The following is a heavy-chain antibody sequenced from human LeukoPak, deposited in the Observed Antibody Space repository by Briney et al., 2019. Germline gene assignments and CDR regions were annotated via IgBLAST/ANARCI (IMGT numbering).Heavy chain of an antibody. CDR2: ITGSGGST. J-gene: IGHJ4*02. D-gene: IGHD5-18*01. CDR1: GFTFSSYA. V-gene: IGHV3-23*01. Sequence: GGSLRLSCAASGFTFSSYAMSWVRQAPGKGLEWVSAITGSGGSTYYADSVKGRFTISRDNSKNTLYLQMNSLRAEDTAVYYCARGRGYSYGLDYWGQGTLVTVSS. CDR3: ARGRGYSYGLDY.